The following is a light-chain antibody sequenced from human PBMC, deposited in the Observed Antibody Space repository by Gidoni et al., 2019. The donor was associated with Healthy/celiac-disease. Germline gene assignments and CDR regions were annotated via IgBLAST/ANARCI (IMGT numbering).Light chain of an antibody. V-gene: IGKV3-20*01. CDR3: QQYGSSPYT. Sequence: PGERATLSCRASQSVSSSYLAWYQQKPGQAPRLLIYGASSRATGIPDRFSGSGSGTDFTLTISRLEPEDFAVYYCQQYGSSPYTFXQXTKLEIK. J-gene: IGKJ2*01. CDR1: QSVSSSY. CDR2: GAS.